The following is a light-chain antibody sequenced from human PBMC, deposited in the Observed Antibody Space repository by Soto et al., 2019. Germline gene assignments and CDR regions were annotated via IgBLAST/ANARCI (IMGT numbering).Light chain of an antibody. V-gene: IGLV2-8*01. Sequence: QSALTQLPSASGSPGQSVTISCTGTSSDVGGYNYVSWYQQHPGKAPKLMIYEVSKRPSGVPDRFSGSKSGNTASLTVSGLQAEDEADYYCSSYAGSNLWVFGGGTKVTVL. CDR3: SSYAGSNLWV. CDR2: EVS. J-gene: IGLJ3*02. CDR1: SSDVGGYNY.